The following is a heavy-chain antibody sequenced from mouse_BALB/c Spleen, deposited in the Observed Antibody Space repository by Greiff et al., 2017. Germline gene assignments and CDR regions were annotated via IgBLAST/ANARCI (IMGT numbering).Heavy chain of an antibody. D-gene: IGHD2-4*01. Sequence: QVQLQQSGAELVRPGSSVKISCKASGYAFSSYWMNWVKQRPGQGLEWIGQIYPGDGDTNYNGKFKGKATLTADKSSSTAYMQLSSLTSEDSAVYFCARGGGLRGYFDYWGQGTTLTVSS. J-gene: IGHJ2*01. CDR3: ARGGGLRGYFDY. CDR2: IYPGDGDT. CDR1: GYAFSSYW. V-gene: IGHV1-80*01.